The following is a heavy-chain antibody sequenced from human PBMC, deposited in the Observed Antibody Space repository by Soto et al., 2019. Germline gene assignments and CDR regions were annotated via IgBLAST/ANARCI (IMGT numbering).Heavy chain of an antibody. V-gene: IGHV4-4*07. D-gene: IGHD2-8*01. CDR1: GGSIDSYY. CDR3: ARDANPNWFDF. J-gene: IGHJ5*01. Sequence: QVPLEGSGPGLVKLSETLSLTCNVLGGSIDSYYWSCIRQPAGKGLEWIGRISSGGSAIYNPSLKSRVTISVDTSKNPFSLRLTSVTAADTAIYFCARDANPNWFDFWGQGTLVTVSS. CDR2: ISSGGSA.